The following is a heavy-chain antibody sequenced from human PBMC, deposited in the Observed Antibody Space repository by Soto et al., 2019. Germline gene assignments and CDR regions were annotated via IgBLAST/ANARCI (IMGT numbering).Heavy chain of an antibody. J-gene: IGHJ5*02. D-gene: IGHD6-6*01. V-gene: IGHV4-59*01. Sequence: SETLSLTCTVSGGSISSYYWSWIRQPPGKGLEWIGYIYYSGSTNYNPSLKSRVTISVDTSKNQFSLKLSSVTAADTAVYYCESLMIADRGNWFDTWGQGTLVTVSS. CDR3: ESLMIADRGNWFDT. CDR2: IYYSGST. CDR1: GGSISSYY.